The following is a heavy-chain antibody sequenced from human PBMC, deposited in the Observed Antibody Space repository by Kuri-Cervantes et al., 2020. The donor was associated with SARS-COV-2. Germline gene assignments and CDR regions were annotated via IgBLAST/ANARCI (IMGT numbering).Heavy chain of an antibody. CDR1: GFTLKSYT. CDR2: ITSSGTYI. Sequence: GGSLRLSCGASGFTLKSYTMNWVRQAPGKGLEWVSSITSSGTYIYYADSVKGRFTISRDNAKNSLYLQMNSLSAEDTAVYYCATPDYYDSSGYYSVAFDIWGQGTMVTVSS. CDR3: ATPDYYDSSGYYSVAFDI. D-gene: IGHD3-22*01. J-gene: IGHJ3*02. V-gene: IGHV3-21*01.